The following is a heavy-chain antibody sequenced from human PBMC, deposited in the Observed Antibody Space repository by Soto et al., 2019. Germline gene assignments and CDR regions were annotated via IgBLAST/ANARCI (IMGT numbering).Heavy chain of an antibody. Sequence: QVQLVESGGGVVQPGRSLRLSCAASGFTFISYGMHWVRQAPGKGLEWVAVIWYDGSNKYYADSVKGRFTISRDNSKNTLYLQMNSLRAEDTAVYYCARGGDYYDSSGIFDYWGQGTLVTVSS. CDR3: ARGGDYYDSSGIFDY. D-gene: IGHD3-22*01. V-gene: IGHV3-33*01. CDR2: IWYDGSNK. J-gene: IGHJ4*02. CDR1: GFTFISYG.